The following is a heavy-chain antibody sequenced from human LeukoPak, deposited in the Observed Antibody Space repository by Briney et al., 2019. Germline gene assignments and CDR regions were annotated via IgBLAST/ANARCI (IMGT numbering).Heavy chain of an antibody. CDR1: GFPFSSYW. V-gene: IGHV3-7*04. J-gene: IGHJ4*02. Sequence: GGSLRLSCVASGFPFSSYWMTWVRQAPGKGLEWVANIKQDGSKKSYVDSVKGRFTISRDNAKNSLYLQMNSLRAEDTAIYYCTRVGYIDEGIDYWGQGTLVTVSA. CDR3: TRVGYIDEGIDY. D-gene: IGHD5-24*01. CDR2: IKQDGSKK.